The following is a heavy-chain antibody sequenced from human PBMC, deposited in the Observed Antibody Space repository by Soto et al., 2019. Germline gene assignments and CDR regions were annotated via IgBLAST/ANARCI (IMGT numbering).Heavy chain of an antibody. J-gene: IGHJ4*02. CDR3: AKVWTRWALLAFDF. CDR2: ISWNSGST. Sequence: EMQLVESGGGLVQPGKSLRLSCAASGFTFNEYAMHWVRQGPGKGLEWVSGISWNSGSTGYADSVKGRFTISRDNAKNSLFLQMDSLKPEDTAFYYCAKVWTRWALLAFDFWGQGTLVTVSS. CDR1: GFTFNEYA. V-gene: IGHV3-9*01. D-gene: IGHD1-26*01.